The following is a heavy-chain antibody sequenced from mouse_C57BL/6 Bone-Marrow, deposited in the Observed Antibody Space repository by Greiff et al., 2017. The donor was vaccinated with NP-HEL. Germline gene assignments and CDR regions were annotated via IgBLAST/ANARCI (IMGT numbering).Heavy chain of an antibody. CDR3: ARSYYYGSKPLWFAY. CDR2: INPSNGGT. CDR1: GYTFTSYW. D-gene: IGHD1-1*01. V-gene: IGHV1-53*01. Sequence: VQLQQPGTELVKPGASVKLSCKASGYTFTSYWMHWVKPRPGQGLEWIGNINPSNGGTNYNEKFKSKATLTVDKSSSTAYMQLSSLTSEDSAVYYFARSYYYGSKPLWFAYWGQGTLVTVSA. J-gene: IGHJ3*01.